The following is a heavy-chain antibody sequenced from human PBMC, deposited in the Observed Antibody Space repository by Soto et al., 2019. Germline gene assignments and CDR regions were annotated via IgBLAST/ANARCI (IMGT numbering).Heavy chain of an antibody. J-gene: IGHJ4*02. CDR3: ARDTSWADY. D-gene: IGHD2-2*01. CDR1: GYTFTSYS. CDR2: INTGNGDT. V-gene: IGHV1-3*04. Sequence: ASVKVSCKASGYTFTSYSMHWLRQAPGQRLEWMGWINTGNGDTKSSQSFQGRVTITRDTSASTAYMELSSLRSEDTAVYYCARDTSWADYWGQGTLVTVSS.